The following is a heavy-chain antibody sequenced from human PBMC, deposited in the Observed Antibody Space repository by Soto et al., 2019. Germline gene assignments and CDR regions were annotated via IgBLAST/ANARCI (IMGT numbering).Heavy chain of an antibody. Sequence: VGSLRLSCAASGFTFSSYAMSWVRQAPGKGLEWVSAISGSGGSTYYADSVKGRFTSSRDNSKNTLYLQMNSLRAEDTAVYYCAKDKSTDDAFYTWGQGTMVTVSS. D-gene: IGHD4-17*01. CDR2: ISGSGGST. V-gene: IGHV3-23*01. CDR3: AKDKSTDDAFYT. J-gene: IGHJ3*02. CDR1: GFTFSSYA.